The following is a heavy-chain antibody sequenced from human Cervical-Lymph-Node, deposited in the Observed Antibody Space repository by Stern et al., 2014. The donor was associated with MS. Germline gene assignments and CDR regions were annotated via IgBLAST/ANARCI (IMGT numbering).Heavy chain of an antibody. J-gene: IGHJ5*02. CDR3: ARASSSWFDP. Sequence: QVQLQESGPGLVKPSETLSLTCTVSGGSISSYYWSWIRQPPGKGLEWIGYIYYSGSTNYNPSLKSRVTISVDTSKNQFSLKLSSVTAADTAVYYCARASSSWFDPWGQGTLVTVS. CDR2: IYYSGST. D-gene: IGHD6-6*01. V-gene: IGHV4-59*01. CDR1: GGSISSYY.